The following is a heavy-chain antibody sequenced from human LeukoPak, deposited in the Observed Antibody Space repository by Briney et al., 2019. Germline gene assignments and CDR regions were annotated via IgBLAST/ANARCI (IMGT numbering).Heavy chain of an antibody. J-gene: IGHJ4*02. CDR1: GFTVSSNY. CDR2: IYSGGDT. Sequence: GGSLRLSCAASGFTVSSNYMSWVRQAPGKGLDWVSVIYSGGDTYYADSVKGRFTISRDNSKNTLYLQMNTLTDEDTAAYYCARGTMVATYDYWGQGTLVTVSS. CDR3: ARGTMVATYDY. D-gene: IGHD4/OR15-4a*01. V-gene: IGHV3-66*01.